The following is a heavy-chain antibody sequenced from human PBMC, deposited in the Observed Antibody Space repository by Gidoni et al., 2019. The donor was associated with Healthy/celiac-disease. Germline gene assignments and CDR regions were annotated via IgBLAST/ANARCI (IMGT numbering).Heavy chain of an antibody. V-gene: IGHV3-33*01. D-gene: IGHD1-26*01. CDR3: ARDGVGATGDY. CDR1: GFTFSSYG. CDR2: IWYDGSNK. J-gene: IGHJ4*02. Sequence: QVQLVESGGGVVQPGRSLRLSCPASGFTFSSYGMHWVRQAPGKGLEWVAVIWYDGSNKYYADSVKGRFTISRDNSKNTLYLQMNSLRAEDTAVYYCARDGVGATGDYWGQGTLVTVSS.